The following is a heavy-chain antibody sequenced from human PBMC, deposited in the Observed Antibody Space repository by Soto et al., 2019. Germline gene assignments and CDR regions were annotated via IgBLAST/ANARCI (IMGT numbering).Heavy chain of an antibody. CDR3: ATSRDVGELSPSNYFDS. V-gene: IGHV4-4*08. D-gene: IGHD3-16*02. CDR2: VYHIENT. CDR1: GASIRNYY. Sequence: SETLSLTCTVSGASIRNYYWSWIRQPPGKGLEWLGYVYHIENTTYHSPLRSRVAISIDTSKYQFSLQLTSVTAADTAMYYCATSRDVGELSPSNYFDSWGQGTLVTVSS. J-gene: IGHJ4*02.